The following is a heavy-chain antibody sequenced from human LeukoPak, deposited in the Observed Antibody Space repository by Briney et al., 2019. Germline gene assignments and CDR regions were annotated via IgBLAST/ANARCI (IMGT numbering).Heavy chain of an antibody. V-gene: IGHV5-10-1*01. CDR1: GYSFTSYW. Sequence: GESLRISCKGSGYSFTSYWISWVRQMPGEGLEWMGRIDPSDSYTNYSPSFQGHVTISADKSISTAYLQWSSLKASDTAMYYCARHISRYYDFWSGYYTGDYYYGMDVWGQGTTVTVSS. CDR3: ARHISRYYDFWSGYYTGDYYYGMDV. CDR2: IDPSDSYT. J-gene: IGHJ6*02. D-gene: IGHD3-3*01.